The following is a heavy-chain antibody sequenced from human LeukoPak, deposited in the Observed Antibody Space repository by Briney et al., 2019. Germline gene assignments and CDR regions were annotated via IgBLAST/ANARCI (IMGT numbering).Heavy chain of an antibody. CDR2: ITNGGGNT. Sequence: TGRSLRLSCAASGFTFSNYAISRVRQAPGKGLEWVSGITNGGGNTNYADSVKVRFTISRDNAKNTLYLQMNSLRAEDTAVYYCARVRDGYNLWRGETEGWFDPWGQGTLVTVSS. CDR1: GFTFSNYA. D-gene: IGHD5-24*01. J-gene: IGHJ5*02. CDR3: ARVRDGYNLWRGETEGWFDP. V-gene: IGHV3-23*01.